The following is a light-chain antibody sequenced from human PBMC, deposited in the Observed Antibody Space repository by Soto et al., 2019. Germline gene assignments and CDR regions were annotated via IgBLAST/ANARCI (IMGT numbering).Light chain of an antibody. Sequence: IVMTQSPATLSVSPGERASLSCRASQSVSSNLAWYQQKPGQAPRLLIYGSSTRATGVPARFSGSGSGTDFTPIISSLQSEDFAVYYCQQYHNAGSTFGQGTRVEIK. CDR2: GSS. CDR3: QQYHNAGST. V-gene: IGKV3-15*01. CDR1: QSVSSN. J-gene: IGKJ1*01.